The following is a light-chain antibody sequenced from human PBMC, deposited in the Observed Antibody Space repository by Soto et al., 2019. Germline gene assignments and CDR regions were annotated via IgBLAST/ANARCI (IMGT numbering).Light chain of an antibody. Sequence: QSVLTQPPSASGTPGQRVTIACSGGRSNIGSNYVYWYQQLPGTAPKLLISSNNQRPSGVPDRFSGSKSGTSASLASSGLRSEDEADYYCAAWDDSLSGEVFGGGTKVTVL. CDR2: SNN. J-gene: IGLJ3*02. CDR3: AAWDDSLSGEV. CDR1: RSNIGSNY. V-gene: IGLV1-47*01.